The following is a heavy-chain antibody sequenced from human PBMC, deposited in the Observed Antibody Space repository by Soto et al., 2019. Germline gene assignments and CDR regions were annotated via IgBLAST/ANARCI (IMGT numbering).Heavy chain of an antibody. J-gene: IGHJ4*02. CDR3: ARGFHYYGSGSYYDY. CDR2: INHSGST. CDR1: GGSFSGYY. Sequence: SETLSLTCAVYGGSFSGYYWSWIRQPPGKGLEWIGEINHSGSTNYNPSLKSRVTISVDTSKNQSSLKLSSVTAADTAVYYCARGFHYYGSGSYYDYWGQGTLVTVSS. D-gene: IGHD3-10*01. V-gene: IGHV4-34*01.